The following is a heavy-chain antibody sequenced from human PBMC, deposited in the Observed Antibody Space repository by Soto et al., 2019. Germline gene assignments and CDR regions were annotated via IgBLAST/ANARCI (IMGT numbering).Heavy chain of an antibody. J-gene: IGHJ6*02. CDR2: INAGNGNT. CDR3: ASPYVDTAMVPPKTYYYYGMDV. V-gene: IGHV1-3*01. CDR1: GDTYNSKS. Sequence: GAPAKPSWEDPGDTYNSKSMRWVYQANGQRLEWMGWINAGNGNTKYSQKFQGRVTIPRDTSASTAYMELSSLRSEDTAVYYCASPYVDTAMVPPKTYYYYGMDVWGQGTTVTVSS. D-gene: IGHD5-18*01.